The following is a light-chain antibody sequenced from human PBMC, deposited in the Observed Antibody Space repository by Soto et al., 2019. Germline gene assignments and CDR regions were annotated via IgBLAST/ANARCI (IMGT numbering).Light chain of an antibody. CDR1: RSDVGGYNY. CDR2: DVS. CDR3: SSYTSSSTLLYV. V-gene: IGLV2-14*01. Sequence: QSVLTQPASVSGSPGQSITISCTGTRSDVGGYNYVSWYQQHPGKSPKLMIYDVSNRPSGVSNRFSGSKSGNTASLTISGLQAEDEAYYYGSSYTSSSTLLYVFGTGTKLTVL. J-gene: IGLJ1*01.